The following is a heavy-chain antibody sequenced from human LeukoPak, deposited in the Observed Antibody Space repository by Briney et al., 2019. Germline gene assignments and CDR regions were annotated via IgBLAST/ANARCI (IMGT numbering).Heavy chain of an antibody. CDR3: ARAFSTTAFDY. CDR2: IRSDGSNK. J-gene: IGHJ4*02. V-gene: IGHV3-30*02. Sequence: GGSLRLSCAASGFTFSTYGMHGVRQAPGKGLEWVAFIRSDGSNKYYADSVKGRFTISRDNSKNTLYLQMNSLRAEDTAVYYCARAFSTTAFDYWGQGTLVTVSS. D-gene: IGHD4-17*01. CDR1: GFTFSTYG.